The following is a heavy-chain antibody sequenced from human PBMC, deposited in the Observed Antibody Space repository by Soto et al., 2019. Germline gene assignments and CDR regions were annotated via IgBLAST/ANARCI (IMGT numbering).Heavy chain of an antibody. D-gene: IGHD7-27*01. V-gene: IGHV3-30*18. CDR2: ISDDGSNK. J-gene: IGHJ4*02. CDR3: AKGLGHY. CDR1: GFTFSSYG. Sequence: GGSLRLACAASGFTFSSYGMLWVRQAPGKVLEWVAVISDDGSNKYYADSVKGRFTISRDNSKNTLYLQMNSLRAEDTAVYYCAKGLGHYGGQGTLVTVSS.